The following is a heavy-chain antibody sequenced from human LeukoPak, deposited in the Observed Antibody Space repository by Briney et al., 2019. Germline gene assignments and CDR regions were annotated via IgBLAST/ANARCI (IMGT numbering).Heavy chain of an antibody. CDR1: GFTFDDYA. V-gene: IGHV3-9*01. CDR3: AKARAYYDFWSGYIH. J-gene: IGHJ4*02. D-gene: IGHD3-3*01. CDR2: ISWNSGSI. Sequence: GRSLRLSCAASGFTFDDYAMHWVRQAPGKGLEWVSGISWNSGSIGYADSVKGRFTISRDNAKNSLYLQMNSLRAEDTALYYCAKARAYYDFWSGYIHWGQGTLVTVSS.